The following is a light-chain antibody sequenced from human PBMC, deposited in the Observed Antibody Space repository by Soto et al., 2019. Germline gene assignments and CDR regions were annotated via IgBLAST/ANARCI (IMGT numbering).Light chain of an antibody. V-gene: IGKV1-5*01. CDR1: QSISSY. CDR2: DAS. CDR3: QQYNSYKT. J-gene: IGKJ1*01. Sequence: MQVTQSPSSLPSHVGDRLTTTCRASQSISSYLNWYQQKPGKAPKLLIYDASSLESGVPSRFSGSGSGTEFTLTISSLQPDDFATYYCQQYNSYKTFGQGTKVDIK.